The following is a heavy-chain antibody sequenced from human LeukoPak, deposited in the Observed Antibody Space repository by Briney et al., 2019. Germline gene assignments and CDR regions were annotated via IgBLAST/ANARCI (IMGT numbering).Heavy chain of an antibody. J-gene: IGHJ6*02. CDR1: GFTFSSYW. V-gene: IGHV3-7*01. CDR3: ARDLQWPDYYGMDV. D-gene: IGHD6-19*01. CDR2: IKQDGSEK. Sequence: GGSLRLSCAASGFTFSSYWMSWVRQAPGKGLEWVANIKQDGSEKYYVDSVKGRFTISRDNAKNSLYLQMNSLRAEDTAVYYCARDLQWPDYYGMDVWGQGTTVTVSS.